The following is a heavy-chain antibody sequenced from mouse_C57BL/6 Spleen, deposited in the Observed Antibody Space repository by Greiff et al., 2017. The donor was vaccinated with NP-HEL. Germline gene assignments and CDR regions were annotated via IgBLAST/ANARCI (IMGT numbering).Heavy chain of an antibody. CDR3: ATLGGTYFDY. D-gene: IGHD3-3*01. J-gene: IGHJ2*01. CDR1: GYSFTGYY. CDR2: INPSTGGT. Sequence: EVKLVESGPELVKPGASVKISCKASGYSFTGYYMNWVKQSPEKSLEWIGEINPSTGGTTYNQKFKAKATLTVDKSSSTAYMQLKSLTSEDSAVYYCATLGGTYFDYWGQGTTLTVSS. V-gene: IGHV1-42*01.